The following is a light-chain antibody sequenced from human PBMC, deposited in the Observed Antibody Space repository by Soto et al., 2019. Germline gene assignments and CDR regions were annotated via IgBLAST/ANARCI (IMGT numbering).Light chain of an antibody. CDR3: AAWDASLNAVV. J-gene: IGLJ2*01. Sequence: AVVTQSPSASGTPGQRVTISCSGSSSNIGSNPVNWYLQLPGTAPKLLISANNQRPSGVPDRFSGSKSGTSASLAISGLQSEDEADYYCAAWDASLNAVVFGGGTQLTVL. CDR1: SSNIGSNP. CDR2: ANN. V-gene: IGLV1-44*01.